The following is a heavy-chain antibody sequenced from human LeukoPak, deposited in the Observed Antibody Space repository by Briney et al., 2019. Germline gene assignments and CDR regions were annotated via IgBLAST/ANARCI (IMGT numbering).Heavy chain of an antibody. CDR3: ARGRITIFGVAGNWFDP. D-gene: IGHD3-3*01. CDR1: GYTFTSYD. CDR2: MNPNSGNT. J-gene: IGHJ5*02. Sequence: GASVKVSCKASGYTFTSYDINWVRQATGQGLEWMGWMNPNSGNTGYAQKFQGRVTMTRNTSISTAYMELSSLRSEDTAVYYCARGRITIFGVAGNWFDPWGQGTLVTVSS. V-gene: IGHV1-8*01.